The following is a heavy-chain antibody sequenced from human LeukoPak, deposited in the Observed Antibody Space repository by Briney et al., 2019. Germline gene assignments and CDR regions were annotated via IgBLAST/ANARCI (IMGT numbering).Heavy chain of an antibody. CDR1: GGSISSSSYY. J-gene: IGHJ4*02. CDR3: ARHEILVPGGY. V-gene: IGHV4-39*01. Sequence: SETLSLTCTVSGGSISSSSYYWGWIRQPPGKGLEWIGSIYYSGSTYYNPSLKSRVAISVDTSKNQFSLRLSSVTAADTAVYYCARHEILVPGGYWGQGTLVTVSS. CDR2: IYYSGST. D-gene: IGHD3-10*01.